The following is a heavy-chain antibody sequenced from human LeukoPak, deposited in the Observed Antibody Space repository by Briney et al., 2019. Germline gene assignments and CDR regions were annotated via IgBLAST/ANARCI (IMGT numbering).Heavy chain of an antibody. D-gene: IGHD5-12*01. CDR1: GFTFGSYW. V-gene: IGHV3-7*04. Sequence: GGSLRLSCVASGFTFGSYWMSWIRQAPGKGLEWVANIKPDGSKKYYVDSVKGRFTISRDNAENSLYLQMDGLRADDTAVYYCVRGGYDLGFGDYWGQGTLVTVSS. CDR3: VRGGYDLGFGDY. CDR2: IKPDGSKK. J-gene: IGHJ4*02.